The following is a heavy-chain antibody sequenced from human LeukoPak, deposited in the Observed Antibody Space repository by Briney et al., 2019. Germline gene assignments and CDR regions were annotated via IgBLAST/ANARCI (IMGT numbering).Heavy chain of an antibody. CDR1: GGSFSGYY. V-gene: IGHV4-34*01. CDR3: ARGPQVVVVPAAYYYYYGMDV. J-gene: IGHJ6*02. Sequence: SETLSLTCAVYGGSFSGYYWSWIRQPPGKGLEWIGEINHSGSTNYNPPLKSRVTISVDTSKNQFSLKLSSVTAADTAVYYCARGPQVVVVPAAYYYYYGMDVWGQGTTVTVSS. D-gene: IGHD2-2*01. CDR2: INHSGST.